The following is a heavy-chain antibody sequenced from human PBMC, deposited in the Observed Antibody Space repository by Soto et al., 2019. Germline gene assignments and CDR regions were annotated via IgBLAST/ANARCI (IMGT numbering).Heavy chain of an antibody. D-gene: IGHD3-10*01. CDR1: GFTFSLYS. J-gene: IGHJ6*02. CDR3: ARAVTWGLDV. Sequence: EVQLVESGGGLVQPGGSLRLSCAASGFTFSLYSMSWVRQAPGKGLEWVSYISRSSTGIHYADSVKGRFTISRDDATNSMHLQMTSLRDGDMGVYYCARAVTWGLDVWGQGTTVSISS. V-gene: IGHV3-48*02. CDR2: ISRSSTGI.